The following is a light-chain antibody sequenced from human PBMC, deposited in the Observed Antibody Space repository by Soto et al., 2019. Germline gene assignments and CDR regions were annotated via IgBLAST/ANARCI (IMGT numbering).Light chain of an antibody. V-gene: IGLV2-14*01. CDR3: SSYTSTEIGV. CDR2: QVT. J-gene: IGLJ3*02. Sequence: QSALTQPASVSASPGQSITISCTGTSSDVGGYDYVSWYQPHPGKAPKLIIYQVTNRPSGVSNRFSGSKSGNTASLTISGLQPEDEAHYYCSSYTSTEIGVFGGGTKLTVL. CDR1: SSDVGGYDY.